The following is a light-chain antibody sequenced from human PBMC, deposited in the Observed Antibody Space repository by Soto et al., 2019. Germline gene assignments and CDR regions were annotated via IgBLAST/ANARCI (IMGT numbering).Light chain of an antibody. CDR2: SAS. J-gene: IGKJ2*01. CDR3: QQYGSSSYT. Sequence: EIVMTQSPATLSLSPGQRATLSCRASQSVSSKLAWYQQRPGQAPRLLIYSASTRATGIPARFSGSGSGTEFTLTISSLQSEDFAVYYCQQYGSSSYTFGQGTRLEIK. CDR1: QSVSSK. V-gene: IGKV3-15*01.